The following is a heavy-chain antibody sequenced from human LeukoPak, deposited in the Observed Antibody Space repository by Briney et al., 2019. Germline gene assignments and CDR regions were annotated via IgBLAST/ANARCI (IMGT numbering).Heavy chain of an antibody. J-gene: IGHJ4*02. CDR1: GYTFTGYY. CDR3: ARHSTTVVTFSLSLGYFDY. D-gene: IGHD4-23*01. CDR2: IIPIFGTA. V-gene: IGHV1-69*06. Sequence: ASVKVSCKASGYTFTGYYMHWVRQAPGQGLEWMGGIIPIFGTANYAQKFQGRVTITADKSTSTAYMELSSLRSEDTAVYYCARHSTTVVTFSLSLGYFDYWGQGTLVTVSS.